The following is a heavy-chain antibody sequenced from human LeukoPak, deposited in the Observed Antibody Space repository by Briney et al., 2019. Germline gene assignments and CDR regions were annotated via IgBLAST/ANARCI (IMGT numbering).Heavy chain of an antibody. CDR3: AKDRSLRSSSLPYFGY. CDR1: GFTLSIYA. V-gene: IGHV3-23*01. Sequence: GGSLRLSCAASGFTLSIYAMSWVRQSPGKGLEGVSANSGRGGSTYYADSVKALLTIPRDNSKNTLYLQMNSLRAEETAVYYCAKDRSLRSSSLPYFGYWGQGTLVTVSS. CDR2: NSGRGGST. D-gene: IGHD6-13*01. J-gene: IGHJ4*02.